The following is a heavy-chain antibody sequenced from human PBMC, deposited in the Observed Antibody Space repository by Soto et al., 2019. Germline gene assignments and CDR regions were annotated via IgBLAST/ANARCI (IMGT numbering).Heavy chain of an antibody. V-gene: IGHV4-30-4*01. CDR1: GGSISSGGYY. CDR3: ARDTMVRGVGAFDV. J-gene: IGHJ3*01. CDR2: IYYSGST. D-gene: IGHD3-10*01. Sequence: SETLSLTCTVSGGSISSGGYYWSWIRQPPGKGLEWIGYIYYSGSTYYNPSLKSRVTISEDTSKNQFSLKLSSVTAADTAVYYCARDTMVRGVGAFDVRGQGTMVTVSS.